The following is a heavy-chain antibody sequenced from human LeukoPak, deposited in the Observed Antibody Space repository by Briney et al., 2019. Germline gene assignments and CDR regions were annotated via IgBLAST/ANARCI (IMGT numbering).Heavy chain of an antibody. D-gene: IGHD3-3*01. CDR2: ISSSSSYI. Sequence: GGSLRLSCAASGFTFSSYSMNWVRQAPGKGLEWVSSISSSSSYIYYADSVKGRFTISRDNAKNSLYLQINSLRAEDTAVYYCARDLNDFWSGYPNWFDPWGQGTLVTVSS. V-gene: IGHV3-21*01. J-gene: IGHJ5*02. CDR3: ARDLNDFWSGYPNWFDP. CDR1: GFTFSSYS.